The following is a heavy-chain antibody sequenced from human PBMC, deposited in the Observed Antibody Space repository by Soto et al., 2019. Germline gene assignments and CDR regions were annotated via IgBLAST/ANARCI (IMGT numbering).Heavy chain of an antibody. CDR3: ARQVDSYGWGPFAY. Sequence: PSETQRLSYTVAYGSIVSYCGRWIRQPPGKGLEWIGYIYYSGSTNYNPSLKSRVTISVDTSKNQFSLKLSSVTAADTAVYYCARQVDSYGWGPFAYWGQGTLVTVSS. D-gene: IGHD5-18*01. CDR2: IYYSGST. CDR1: YGSIVSYC. V-gene: IGHV4-59*08. J-gene: IGHJ4*02.